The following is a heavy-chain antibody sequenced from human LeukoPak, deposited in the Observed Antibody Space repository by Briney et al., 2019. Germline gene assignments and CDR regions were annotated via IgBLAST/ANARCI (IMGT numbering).Heavy chain of an antibody. V-gene: IGHV3-30-3*01. CDR1: GFTFSSYA. J-gene: IGHJ4*02. Sequence: HPGGSLRLSCAASGFTFSSYAMYWVRQAPGKGLEWVAVISYDGSNKYYADSVKGRFTISRDNSKNTLYLQMNSLRAEDTAVYYCARDEEGGIDYWGQGTLVTVSS. CDR2: ISYDGSNK. D-gene: IGHD1-26*01. CDR3: ARDEEGGIDY.